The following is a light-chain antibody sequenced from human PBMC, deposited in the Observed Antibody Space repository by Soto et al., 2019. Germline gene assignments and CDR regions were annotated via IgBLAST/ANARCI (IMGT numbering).Light chain of an antibody. Sequence: ERVLTQSPGTLSLSPGERAALSCRASQSVSSTFLAWFQQKPGQAPRLLIYGASSRATGIPDRFSGSGSGTDFTLTISRLEPEDFAVYYCQQSGSSPLTLGGGTKVDIK. CDR1: QSVSSTF. V-gene: IGKV3-20*01. CDR2: GAS. J-gene: IGKJ4*01. CDR3: QQSGSSPLT.